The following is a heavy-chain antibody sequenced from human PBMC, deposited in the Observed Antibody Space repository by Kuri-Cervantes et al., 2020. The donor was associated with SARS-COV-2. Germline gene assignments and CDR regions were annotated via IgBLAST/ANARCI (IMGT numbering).Heavy chain of an antibody. J-gene: IGHJ4*02. V-gene: IGHV1-69*05. CDR3: ARGNVGGLDY. D-gene: IGHD3-16*01. CDR2: IIPIFGTA. Sequence: SVKVSCKASGGTFSSYTISWVRQAPGQGLEWMGGIIPIFGTANYAQKFQGRVTITRNTSKSTAYMELSSLRSDDTAVYYCARGNVGGLDYWGQGTLVTVSS. CDR1: GGTFSSYT.